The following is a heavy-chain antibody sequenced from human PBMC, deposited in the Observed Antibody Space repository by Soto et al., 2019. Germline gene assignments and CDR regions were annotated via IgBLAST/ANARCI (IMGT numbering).Heavy chain of an antibody. Sequence: PGESLKISCKGSGYSFTSYWIGWVRQMPGKGLEWMGIIYPGDSDTRYSPSFQGQVTISADKSISTAYLQWSSLKASDTAMYYCARHTRCTNGVCYSSDYYYGMDVWGQGTTVTVSS. CDR1: GYSFTSYW. CDR2: IYPGDSDT. CDR3: ARHTRCTNGVCYSSDYYYGMDV. D-gene: IGHD2-8*01. J-gene: IGHJ6*02. V-gene: IGHV5-51*01.